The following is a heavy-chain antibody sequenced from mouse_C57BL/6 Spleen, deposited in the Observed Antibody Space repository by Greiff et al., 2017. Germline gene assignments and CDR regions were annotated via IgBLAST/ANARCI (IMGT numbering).Heavy chain of an antibody. J-gene: IGHJ4*01. CDR2: IDPANGNT. D-gene: IGHD2-4*01. CDR3: ARSLYDYDGYYAMDY. CDR1: GFNIKNTY. V-gene: IGHV14-3*01. Sequence: EVQLQQSVAELVRPGASVKLSCTASGFNIKNTYMPWVKQRPEQGLEWIGRIDPANGNTKYAPKFQGKATITADTSSNTAYLQLSSLTSEDTAIYYCARSLYDYDGYYAMDYWGQGTSVTVSS.